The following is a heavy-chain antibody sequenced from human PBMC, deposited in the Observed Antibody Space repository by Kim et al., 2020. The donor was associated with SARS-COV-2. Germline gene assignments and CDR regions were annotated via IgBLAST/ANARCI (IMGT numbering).Heavy chain of an antibody. CDR2: IYYSGST. D-gene: IGHD2-2*01. Sequence: SETLSLTCTVSGGSISSYYWSWIRQPPGKGLEWIGYIYYSGSTNYNPSLKSRVTISVDTSKNQFSLKLSSVTAADTAVYYCARLEAEFVVVPAARGYYYYYMDVWGKGTTVTVSS. CDR3: ARLEAEFVVVPAARGYYYYYMDV. J-gene: IGHJ6*03. CDR1: GGSISSYY. V-gene: IGHV4-59*08.